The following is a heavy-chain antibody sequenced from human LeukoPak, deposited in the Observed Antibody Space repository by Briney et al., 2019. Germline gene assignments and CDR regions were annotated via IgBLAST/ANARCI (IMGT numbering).Heavy chain of an antibody. J-gene: IGHJ6*02. CDR3: ARLRPAANYYYYYGMDV. CDR2: IYYSGST. CDR1: DGSISSSSYY. V-gene: IGHV4-39*01. D-gene: IGHD2-2*01. Sequence: SETLSLTCTVSDGSISSSSYYWGWIRQPPGKGLEWIGSIYYSGSTYYNPSLKSRVTISVDTSKNQFSLKLSSVTAADTAVYYCARLRPAANYYYYYGMDVWGQGTTVTVSS.